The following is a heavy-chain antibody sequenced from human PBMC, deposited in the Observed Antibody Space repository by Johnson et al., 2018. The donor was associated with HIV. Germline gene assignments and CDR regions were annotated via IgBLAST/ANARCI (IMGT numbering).Heavy chain of an antibody. CDR3: ARDGAQQLARDAFDI. J-gene: IGHJ3*02. CDR2: ISWNSGSI. CDR1: GFTFSDYA. D-gene: IGHD6-13*01. V-gene: IGHV3-9*01. Sequence: VQLVESGGGVVQPGRSLRLSCAASGFTFSDYAMHWVRQAPGKGLEWVSGISWNSGSIGYADSVKGRFTISRDNAKNSLYLQMNSLRAEDTAVYYCARDGAQQLARDAFDIWGQGTMVTVSS.